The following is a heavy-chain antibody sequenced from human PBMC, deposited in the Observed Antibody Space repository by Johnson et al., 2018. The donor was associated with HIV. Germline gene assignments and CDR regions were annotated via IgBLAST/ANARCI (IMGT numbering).Heavy chain of an antibody. CDR1: GFIFSNYW. V-gene: IGHV3-7*05. Sequence: VQLVESGGGVVQPGGSLRLSCAASGFIFSNYWMSWVRQAPGKGLEYVANVNQDGSAKFYVDSVKGRFTISRDNAKNSLYLQMNSLRDEDTAVYYCVTADRGSAWGQGTTVTVSS. D-gene: IGHD1-26*01. CDR3: VTADRGSA. CDR2: VNQDGSAK. J-gene: IGHJ3*01.